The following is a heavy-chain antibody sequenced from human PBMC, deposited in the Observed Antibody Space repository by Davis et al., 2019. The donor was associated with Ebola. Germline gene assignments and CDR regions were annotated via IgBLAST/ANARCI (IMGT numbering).Heavy chain of an antibody. CDR2: IYYSVIT. CDR3: ARGQRGYSF. D-gene: IGHD5-18*01. J-gene: IGHJ4*02. Sequence: MPSETLSLTCTVSGGSISGYYLTWIRQPPGKGLECFGYIYYSVITKYNPSLKSRVTISVDTSKNQFSLKLNSVTAADTAIYYCARGQRGYSFWGQGILVTVSS. V-gene: IGHV4-59*01. CDR1: GGSISGYY.